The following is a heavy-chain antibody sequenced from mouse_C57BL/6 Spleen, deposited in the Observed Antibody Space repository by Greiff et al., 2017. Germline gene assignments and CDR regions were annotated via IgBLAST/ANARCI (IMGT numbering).Heavy chain of an antibody. D-gene: IGHD2-12*01. CDR1: GYTFTSYW. Sequence: ESGAELVKPGASVKMSCKASGYTFTSYWITWVKQRPGQGLEWIGDIYPGSGSTNYNEKFKSKATLTVDTSSSTAYMQLSSLTSEDSAVYYCARELLPYYFDYWGQGTTLTVSS. CDR2: IYPGSGST. V-gene: IGHV1-55*01. CDR3: ARELLPYYFDY. J-gene: IGHJ2*01.